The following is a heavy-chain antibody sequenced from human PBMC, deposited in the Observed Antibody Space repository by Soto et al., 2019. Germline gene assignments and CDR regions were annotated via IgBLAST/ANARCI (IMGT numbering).Heavy chain of an antibody. CDR3: ARDPPHGVIXAAVNFDY. Sequence: GVSLRLSCKASGYTFTSYAMHWVRQAPGQGLEWMGFISAYNGNTNYAQKLQGRVTMTTDTSTSTAYMELRSLRSDDTAVYYCARDPPHGVIXAAVNFDYWGQGTLVTVSS. D-gene: IGHD6-13*01. V-gene: IGHV1-18*01. CDR2: ISAYNGNT. J-gene: IGHJ4*02. CDR1: GYTFTSYA.